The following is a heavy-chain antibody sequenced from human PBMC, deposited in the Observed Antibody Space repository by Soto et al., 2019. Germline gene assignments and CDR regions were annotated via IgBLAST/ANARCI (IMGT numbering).Heavy chain of an antibody. CDR3: ARGDYYDSSGPVLN. V-gene: IGHV3-48*03. D-gene: IGHD3-22*01. CDR1: GFTFSSYE. CDR2: ISSSGSTI. J-gene: IGHJ1*01. Sequence: EVQLVESGGGLVQPGGSLRLSCAASGFTFSSYEMNWVRQAPGKGLEWVSYISSSGSTIYYADSVKGRFTISRDNATNSLYLQMHSLRAEDTAVYYCARGDYYDSSGPVLNWGQGTLVTVSS.